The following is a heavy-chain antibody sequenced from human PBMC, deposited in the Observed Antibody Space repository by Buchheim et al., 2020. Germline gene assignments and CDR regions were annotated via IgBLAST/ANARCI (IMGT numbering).Heavy chain of an antibody. Sequence: QVQLVESGGGVVQPGRSLRLSCAASGFTFSTYDMPWVRQAPGKGLEWVALISYDGSDKYYADSVKGRFTISRDNSKNTLYLQMNSLRAEDTAVYYCAKTIFGVVYYYYGMDVWGQGTT. CDR3: AKTIFGVVYYYYGMDV. CDR2: ISYDGSDK. D-gene: IGHD3-3*01. J-gene: IGHJ6*02. CDR1: GFTFSTYD. V-gene: IGHV3-30*18.